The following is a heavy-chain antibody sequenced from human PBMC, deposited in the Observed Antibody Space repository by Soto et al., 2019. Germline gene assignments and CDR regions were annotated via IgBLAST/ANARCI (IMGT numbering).Heavy chain of an antibody. V-gene: IGHV1-69*13. CDR2: IIPIFGTA. J-gene: IGHJ6*02. CDR3: ARDFWSGSYSLDYYYGMDV. Sequence: GASVKVSCKASGGTFSSYAISWVRQAPGQGLEWMGGIIPIFGTANYTQKFQGRVTITADESTSTAYMELSSLRSEDTAVYYCARDFWSGSYSLDYYYGMDVWGQGTTVTVSS. CDR1: GGTFSSYA. D-gene: IGHD3-3*01.